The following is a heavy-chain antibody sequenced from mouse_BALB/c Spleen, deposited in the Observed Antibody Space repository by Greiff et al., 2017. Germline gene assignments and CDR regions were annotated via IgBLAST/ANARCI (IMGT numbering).Heavy chain of an antibody. CDR2: INPYNGAT. J-gene: IGHJ3*01. CDR1: GYSFTGYY. D-gene: IGHD2-3*01. CDR3: ARGDGYYVPWFAY. Sequence: VQLQQSGPELVKPGASVKISCKASGYSFTGYYMHWVKQSHVKSLEWIGRINPYNGATSYNQNFKDKASLTVDKSSSTAYMELHSLTSEDSAVYYCARGDGYYVPWFAYWGQGTLVTVSA. V-gene: IGHV1-26*01.